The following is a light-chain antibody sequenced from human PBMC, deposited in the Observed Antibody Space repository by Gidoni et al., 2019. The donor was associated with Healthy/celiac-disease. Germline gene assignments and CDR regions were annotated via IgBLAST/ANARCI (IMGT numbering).Light chain of an antibody. Sequence: EIVLTTSPGTLSLSPGERATLPCRASQSVSSSYLAWYQQIPGQAPRLLIYGASSRATGLPDRFSGSGSGTDFTLTFSRLEPEDFAVYYCPQYGSSPSFGGGTKVEIK. CDR3: PQYGSSPS. V-gene: IGKV3-20*01. CDR1: QSVSSSY. CDR2: GAS. J-gene: IGKJ4*01.